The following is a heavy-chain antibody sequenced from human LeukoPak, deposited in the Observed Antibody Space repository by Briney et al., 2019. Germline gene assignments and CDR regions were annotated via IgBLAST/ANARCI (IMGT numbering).Heavy chain of an antibody. CDR3: AKGMSRDSYYFDY. D-gene: IGHD5-24*01. CDR1: GFTFSSDG. Sequence: GGSLRLSCATSGFTFSSDGIHWVRQAPGKWLEWVSIISYDANTKHYADSVKGRFLISRDNTKNTVYLEMSSLRPEDTAVYYCAKGMSRDSYYFDYWGQGTLVTVSS. J-gene: IGHJ4*02. V-gene: IGHV3-30*02. CDR2: ISYDANTK.